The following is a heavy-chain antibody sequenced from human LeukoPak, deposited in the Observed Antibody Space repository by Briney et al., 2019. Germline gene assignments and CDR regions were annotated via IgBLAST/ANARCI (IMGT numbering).Heavy chain of an antibody. D-gene: IGHD3-3*01. V-gene: IGHV1-2*02. J-gene: IGHJ5*02. Sequence: GASVTVSCKASGFTFTDYYIHWVRQAPAQGLEWMGWINPNSGGTNYPQKFQGRVTMTRDKSISTAFMELANLRSDDTAVYYCAKATNDFWSGTTLPFDPWGQGTGVPVSS. CDR2: INPNSGGT. CDR1: GFTFTDYY. CDR3: AKATNDFWSGTTLPFDP.